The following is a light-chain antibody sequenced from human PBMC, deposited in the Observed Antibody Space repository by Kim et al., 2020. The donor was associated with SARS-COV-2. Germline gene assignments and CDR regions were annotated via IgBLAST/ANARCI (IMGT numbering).Light chain of an antibody. Sequence: DIQMTQSPSSLSASVGVRVTITCRASQSISSYLNWYQQKPGKAPKLLIYAASSLQSGVPSRFSGSGSGTDFTLTISSLQPEDFATYYCQQSYSTPLTFGGGTKLDIK. J-gene: IGKJ4*01. CDR1: QSISSY. V-gene: IGKV1-39*01. CDR3: QQSYSTPLT. CDR2: AAS.